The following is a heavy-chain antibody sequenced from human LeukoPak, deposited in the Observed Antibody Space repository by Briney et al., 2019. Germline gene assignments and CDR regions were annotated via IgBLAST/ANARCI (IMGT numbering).Heavy chain of an antibody. CDR2: IYSGGST. CDR3: ARAYCGTLGPFDY. V-gene: IGHV3-53*01. J-gene: IGHJ4*02. CDR1: GFTFSSNY. Sequence: SGGSLRLSCAASGFTFSSNYMSWVRQAPGKGLEWVSVIYSGGSTYYAASVKGRFTVSRDNSKNMLYLQMNSLRAEDTAVYYCARAYCGTLGPFDYWGQGTLVTVAS. D-gene: IGHD2-21*01.